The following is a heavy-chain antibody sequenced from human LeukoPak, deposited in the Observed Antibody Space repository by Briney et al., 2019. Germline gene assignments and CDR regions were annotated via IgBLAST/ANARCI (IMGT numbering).Heavy chain of an antibody. Sequence: GGSLRLSCAASGFTVSNNYMSWVRQAPGKGLEWVSVIHSGGTTNYADSVQGRFTISRDNSKTTVYLHMNSLRAEDTAVYYCARTPLGSSSSTPENDYWGQGTLVTVSS. CDR1: GFTVSNNY. CDR3: ARTPLGSSSSTPENDY. V-gene: IGHV3-53*01. D-gene: IGHD6-13*01. J-gene: IGHJ4*02. CDR2: IHSGGTT.